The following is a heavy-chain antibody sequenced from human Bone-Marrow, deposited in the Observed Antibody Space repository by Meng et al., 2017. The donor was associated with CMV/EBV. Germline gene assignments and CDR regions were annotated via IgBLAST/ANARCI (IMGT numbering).Heavy chain of an antibody. CDR3: ARGGLRFLLEHFDY. CDR2: ISGSGGST. V-gene: IGHV3-23*01. J-gene: IGHJ4*02. CDR1: GFTFSSYS. D-gene: IGHD2-21*02. Sequence: GESLKISCAASGFTFSSYSMNWVRQAPGKGLEWVSAISGSGGSTYYADSVKGRFTISRDNSKNTLYLQMNSLRAEDTAVYYCARGGLRFLLEHFDYWAQGTLATVSS.